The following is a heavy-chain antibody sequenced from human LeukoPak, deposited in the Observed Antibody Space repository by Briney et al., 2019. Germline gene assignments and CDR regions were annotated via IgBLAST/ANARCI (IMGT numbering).Heavy chain of an antibody. CDR3: ASCMVRENRCSYYYMDV. J-gene: IGHJ6*03. D-gene: IGHD3-10*01. V-gene: IGHV3-7*03. CDR2: IKQDGSEK. CDR1: GFTFSSYW. Sequence: PGGSLRLSCAASGFTFSSYWMSWVRQAPGKGLEWVANIKQDGSEKYYVDSVKGRFTISRDNAKNSLYLQMNSLRAEDTAVYYCASCMVRENRCSYYYMDVWGKGTTVTISS.